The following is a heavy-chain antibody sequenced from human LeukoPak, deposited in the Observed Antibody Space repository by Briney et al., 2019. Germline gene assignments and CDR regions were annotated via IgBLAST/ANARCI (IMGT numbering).Heavy chain of an antibody. CDR3: ARRPPTVVTLSRDALHI. CDR1: GYTFSNYW. Sequence: GESLKIFCKGSGYTFSNYWIVCVRQMPGEGREWMGIIYPADSDTTYSPSFRGQVTIYADKSINTAYLQWSSLKASDNAMYYCARRPPTVVTLSRDALHIWGQGTMVTVSS. V-gene: IGHV5-51*01. CDR2: IYPADSDT. J-gene: IGHJ3*02. D-gene: IGHD4-23*01.